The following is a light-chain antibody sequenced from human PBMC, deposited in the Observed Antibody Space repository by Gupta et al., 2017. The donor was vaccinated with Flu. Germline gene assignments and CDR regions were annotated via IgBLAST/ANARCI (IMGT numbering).Light chain of an antibody. CDR2: LGS. Sequence: DNVMTQSSLSLLVTPGEQASIPCSSSQRILQSNGCNYLDWYQQKPGQSPQLLIYLGSSRASGVPDSFSGSGSGTDFTLKISRVEAEDVGVYYCMQSVQTPEAFGQGTRLEIK. CDR3: MQSVQTPEA. CDR1: QRILQSNGCNY. V-gene: IGKV2-28*01. J-gene: IGKJ5*01.